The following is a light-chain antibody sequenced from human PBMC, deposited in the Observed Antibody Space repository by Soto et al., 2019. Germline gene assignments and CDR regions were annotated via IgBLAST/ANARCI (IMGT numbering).Light chain of an antibody. V-gene: IGKV3-20*01. CDR2: GAS. Sequence: EIVLTQSPGSLSLSPGERATLSCTASQSVSSSYLAWYQQKPGQAPRLLIYGASSRAIGIPDRFSGSGSGTDITLTISRLEPEDFAVYYCQRYGNSLTFGGGTKVEIK. CDR1: QSVSSSY. CDR3: QRYGNSLT. J-gene: IGKJ4*01.